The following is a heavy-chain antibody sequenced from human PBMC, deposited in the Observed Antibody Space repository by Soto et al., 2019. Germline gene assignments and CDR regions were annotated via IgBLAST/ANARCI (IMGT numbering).Heavy chain of an antibody. Sequence: QVQLVESGGGVVLPGRSLRLSCAASGFSFSSYGMHWVRQAPGKGLEWVAVIWYDGSNEYYADSVKGRFSISRDNSKNTLFLQMSRLKVEDTALYYCATGQTAMANCFDYCGQGTLVTVSP. V-gene: IGHV3-33*01. CDR3: ATGQTAMANCFDY. CDR2: IWYDGSNE. J-gene: IGHJ4*02. D-gene: IGHD5-18*01. CDR1: GFSFSSYG.